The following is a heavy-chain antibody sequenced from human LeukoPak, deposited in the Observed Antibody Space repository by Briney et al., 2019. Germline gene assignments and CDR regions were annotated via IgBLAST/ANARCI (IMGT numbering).Heavy chain of an antibody. CDR1: GFTFGGFN. J-gene: IGHJ5*02. CDR2: ISSSSSTI. Sequence: GGSLRLSCAASGFTFGGFNMNWVRQAPGKGLEWVSYISSSSSTIYYADSVKGRFTISRDNAKNSLYLQMNSLRAEDTAVYYCARSSGSYYVTAFDPWGQGTLVTVSS. V-gene: IGHV3-48*04. CDR3: ARSSGSYYVTAFDP. D-gene: IGHD1-26*01.